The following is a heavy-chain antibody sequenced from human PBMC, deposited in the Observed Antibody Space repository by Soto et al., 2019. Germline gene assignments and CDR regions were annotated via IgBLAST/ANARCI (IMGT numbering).Heavy chain of an antibody. D-gene: IGHD1-26*01. CDR2: ISGSVSST. V-gene: IGHV3-23*01. Sequence: EVQLLESGGGLVQPGGSLRLSCAASGFTFRNYAMSWVRQAPGKGLEWVSAISGSVSSTHYADSVKGRFTISRDHSKNTLYLQMSSLRAEDTAVYYCAKDGWELLRGFDPWGQGTLVTVSS. CDR1: GFTFRNYA. J-gene: IGHJ5*02. CDR3: AKDGWELLRGFDP.